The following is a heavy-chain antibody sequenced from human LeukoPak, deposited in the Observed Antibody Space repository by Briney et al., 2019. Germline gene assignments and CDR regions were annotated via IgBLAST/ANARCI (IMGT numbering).Heavy chain of an antibody. D-gene: IGHD3-22*01. CDR1: GFTFSDYY. J-gene: IGHJ4*02. V-gene: IGHV3-11*01. Sequence: PGGSLRLSCAASGFTFSDYYMSWIRQAPGKGLEWVSGISSSGSTIYYADSVKGRFTISRDNAKNSLYLQMNSLRAEDTAVYYCASDSYYYDSSGYYFVDYWGQGTLVTVSS. CDR3: ASDSYYYDSSGYYFVDY. CDR2: ISSSGSTI.